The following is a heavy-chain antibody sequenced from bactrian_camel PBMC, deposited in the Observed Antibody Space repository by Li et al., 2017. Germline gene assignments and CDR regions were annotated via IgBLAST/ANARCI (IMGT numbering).Heavy chain of an antibody. CDR1: GITEGTNC. J-gene: IGHJ4*01. D-gene: IGHD1*01. CDR3: AANFISTYCYNSPSTPTSWYNY. Sequence: HVQLVESGGGSVQAGGSLSLSCEVSGITEGTNCIGWFRQAQGKEREGVAAIAMDGTTRYSDSAKGRFTISKDNVKKTLYLQMNSLTPEDTAMYYCAANFISTYCYNSPSTPTSWYNYWGQGTQVTV. CDR2: IAMDGTT. V-gene: IGHV3S53*01.